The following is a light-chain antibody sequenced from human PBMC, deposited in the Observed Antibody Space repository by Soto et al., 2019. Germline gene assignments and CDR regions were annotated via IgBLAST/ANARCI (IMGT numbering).Light chain of an antibody. CDR2: YDS. CDR3: QVWDIMTDNYV. Sequence: SYELTQPPSVSVAPEKTATITCGGNNIGNKRVHWYRQKPGQAPVLLISYDSDRPSGSPERFSGSHSENTATLTISRVEAGDEADYYCQVWDIMTDNYVFGSGTKLTVL. CDR1: NIGNKR. J-gene: IGLJ1*01. V-gene: IGLV3-21*04.